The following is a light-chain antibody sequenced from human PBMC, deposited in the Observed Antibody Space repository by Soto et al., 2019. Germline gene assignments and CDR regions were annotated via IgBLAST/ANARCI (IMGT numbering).Light chain of an antibody. Sequence: QSALTQPASESGSPGQSITISCTGTSSDVGGYNYVSWYQQHPGKAPKLMIYEVSNRPSGVSNRFSGSKSGNTASLTISGLQAEDEADYYCSSYTSSGTVVFGGGTKLTVL. CDR3: SSYTSSGTVV. J-gene: IGLJ2*01. CDR2: EVS. CDR1: SSDVGGYNY. V-gene: IGLV2-14*01.